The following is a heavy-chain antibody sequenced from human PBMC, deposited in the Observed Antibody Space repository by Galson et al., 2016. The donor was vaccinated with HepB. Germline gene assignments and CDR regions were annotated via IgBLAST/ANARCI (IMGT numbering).Heavy chain of an antibody. CDR1: GGSVSSGNYY. CDR2: IYYSGST. D-gene: IGHD3-3*01. J-gene: IGHJ6*02. Sequence: SETLSLTCTVSGGSVSSGNYYWSWIRQPPGKGLEWIGYIYYSGSTNYNPSLKSRVTISVDTSKNQFSLKLSSVTAADTAVYCCARDSIFGVVTNNYYYGMDVWGQGTTVTVSS. CDR3: ARDSIFGVVTNNYYYGMDV. V-gene: IGHV4-61*01.